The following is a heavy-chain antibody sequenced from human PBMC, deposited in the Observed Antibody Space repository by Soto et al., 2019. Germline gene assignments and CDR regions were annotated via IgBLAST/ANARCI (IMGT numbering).Heavy chain of an antibody. CDR1: GYTFTSYG. J-gene: IGHJ5*02. Sequence: QVQLVQSGTEVKKPGASVKVSCKASGYTFTSYGIHWVRQAPGQRLEWMGWINAANGDTKYSPKLQGRFSNTGDTSASTAYLELSSLRSEDTAVYYCVRRHVSATGIDWFDPWGQGTLVTVSS. CDR3: VRRHVSATGIDWFDP. CDR2: INAANGDT. D-gene: IGHD6-13*01. V-gene: IGHV1-3*01.